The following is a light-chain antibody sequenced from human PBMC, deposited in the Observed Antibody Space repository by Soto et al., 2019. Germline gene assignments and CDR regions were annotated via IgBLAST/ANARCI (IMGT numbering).Light chain of an antibody. CDR2: DAS. Sequence: QSALTQPASVSGSPGQSITISCTGTSSDVGGSNYVSWYQQHPGKAPKLMIYDASNRPSGVSNRFSGSKSGNTASLTISGLQAEDEADYYCGSYSSSSTLYVFGTGTKLTVL. CDR3: GSYSSSSTLYV. J-gene: IGLJ1*01. CDR1: SSDVGGSNY. V-gene: IGLV2-14*03.